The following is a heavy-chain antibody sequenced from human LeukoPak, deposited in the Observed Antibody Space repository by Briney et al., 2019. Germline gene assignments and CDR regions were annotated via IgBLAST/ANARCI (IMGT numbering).Heavy chain of an antibody. V-gene: IGHV3-23*01. Sequence: GGSVRLSCAASGFTFNSYAMTGVRHGAGGGLEWVCTISGSSGTTNYADSVEGRFSISRDDSKNTLYLQMTSLRVEETAVYFCARVQPDNNDEYNLFDPWGQGTQVTVSS. D-gene: IGHD1-1*01. J-gene: IGHJ5*02. CDR2: ISGSSGTT. CDR3: ARVQPDNNDEYNLFDP. CDR1: GFTFNSYA.